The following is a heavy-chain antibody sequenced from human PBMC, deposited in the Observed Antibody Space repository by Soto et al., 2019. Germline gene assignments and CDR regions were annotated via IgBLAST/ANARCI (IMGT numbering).Heavy chain of an antibody. CDR1: GYIYTGNY. D-gene: IGHD3-22*01. CDR2: INPNNGAT. CDR3: APHYPDSSGYFDH. J-gene: IGHJ4*02. Sequence: SLKVSCKASGYIYTGNYMHWVRQAPGQGLEYMGWINPNNGATNYAQNFQGRVTMTWDTSISTAYMEVRRLRSDDTAVYYCAPHYPDSSGYFDHWGQGTLVTVSS. V-gene: IGHV1-2*02.